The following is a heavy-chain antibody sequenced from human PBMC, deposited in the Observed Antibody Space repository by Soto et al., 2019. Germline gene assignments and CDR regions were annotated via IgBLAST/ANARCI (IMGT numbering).Heavy chain of an antibody. CDR1: GGTFSSYT. J-gene: IGHJ6*03. D-gene: IGHD6-13*01. CDR3: ARSVLDLAAAGTSGPYYYYYMDV. Sequence: SVTVSCKASGGTFSSYTISWVRQAPGQGLEWMGRIIPILGIANYAQKFQGRVTITADKSTSTAYMELSSLRSEDTAVYYCARSVLDLAAAGTSGPYYYYYMDVWGKGTTVTVSS. V-gene: IGHV1-69*02. CDR2: IIPILGIA.